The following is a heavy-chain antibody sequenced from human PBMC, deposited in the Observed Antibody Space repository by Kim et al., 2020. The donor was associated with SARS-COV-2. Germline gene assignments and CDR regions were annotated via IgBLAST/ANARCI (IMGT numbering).Heavy chain of an antibody. CDR2: VYYNGNP. D-gene: IGHD2-2*01. CDR3: ARHLKAVPAAFRRRPGDFGGNYYYYLDV. CDR1: GGSISDYY. J-gene: IGHJ6*03. Sequence: SETLSLTCTVSGGSISDYYWSWIRQPPGKGLQWIGYVYYNGNPNYSPSLNSRVSISMDTSKKQFSLKLNSVTAADTAVYYCARHLKAVPAAFRRRPGDFGGNYYYYLDVWGKGTTVTVSS. V-gene: IGHV4-59*08.